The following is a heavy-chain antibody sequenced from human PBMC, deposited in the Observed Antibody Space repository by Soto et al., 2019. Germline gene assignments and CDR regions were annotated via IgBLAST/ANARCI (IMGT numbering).Heavy chain of an antibody. Sequence: ASVKVSGEASGYTFTSYYMHWVRQAPGQGLEWMGIINPSGGSTSYAQKFQGRVTMTRDTSTSTVYMELSSLRSEDTAVYYCARDLKGDDYGDYYYYGMDVWGQGTTVTVSS. D-gene: IGHD4-17*01. CDR3: ARDLKGDDYGDYYYYGMDV. V-gene: IGHV1-46*01. CDR1: GYTFTSYY. J-gene: IGHJ6*02. CDR2: INPSGGST.